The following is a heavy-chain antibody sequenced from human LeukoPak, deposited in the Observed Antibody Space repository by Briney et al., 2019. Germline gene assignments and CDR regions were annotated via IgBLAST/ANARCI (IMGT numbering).Heavy chain of an antibody. V-gene: IGHV1-18*04. CDR3: ATHHGGTDAFDI. CDR2: ISAYNGNT. J-gene: IGHJ3*02. D-gene: IGHD3-16*01. CDR1: GYTFTGYS. Sequence: ASVKVSCKASGYTFTGYSMHWVRQAPGQGLEWMGWISAYNGNTNYAQKLQGRVTMTTDTSTSTAYMELSSLRSEDTAVYYCATHHGGTDAFDIWGQGTMVTVSS.